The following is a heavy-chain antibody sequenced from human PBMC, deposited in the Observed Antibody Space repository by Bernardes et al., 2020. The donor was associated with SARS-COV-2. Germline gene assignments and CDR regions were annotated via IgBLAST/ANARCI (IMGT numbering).Heavy chain of an antibody. V-gene: IGHV3-13*01. CDR3: VRAGLVATIGSNGMDV. D-gene: IGHD5-12*01. Sequence: GGSLRLSCAASGFTFSSHDMYWVRQATGKGLEWVSVIGTAGDTYYPGSVKGRFTISRENAKNSLYLQMNSLRAGDTAVYYCVRAGLVATIGSNGMDVWGQGTTVTVSS. CDR1: GFTFSSHD. CDR2: IGTAGDT. J-gene: IGHJ6*02.